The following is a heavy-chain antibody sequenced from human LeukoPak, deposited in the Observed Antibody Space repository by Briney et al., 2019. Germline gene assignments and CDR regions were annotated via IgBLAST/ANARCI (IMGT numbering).Heavy chain of an antibody. V-gene: IGHV3-74*01. J-gene: IGHJ4*02. CDR1: GFTVSSSY. CDR3: AREFEATGFWALDY. CDR2: MNNDGRVI. D-gene: IGHD3-16*01. Sequence: GGTLRLSCAASGFTVSSSYMSWVRQAPGKGLVWVSRMNNDGRVISYADSVKGRFTISRDNAKNTLYLQMNSLGAEDTAVYYCAREFEATGFWALDYWGQGTLVTASS.